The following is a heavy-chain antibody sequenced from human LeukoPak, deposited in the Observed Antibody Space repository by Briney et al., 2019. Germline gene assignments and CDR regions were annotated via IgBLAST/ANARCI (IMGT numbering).Heavy chain of an antibody. CDR1: GDNFSSYV. D-gene: IGHD3-10*01. CDR2: INTGNGNT. Sequence: ASVTVSCKASGDNFSSYVITWVRQAPGQRLEWMGWINTGNGNTKYSQKFQGRVTITRDTSASTAYMELSSLRSEDTAVYYCARGNYGSGGPGNNGMDVWGQGTTVTVSS. V-gene: IGHV1-3*04. CDR3: ARGNYGSGGPGNNGMDV. J-gene: IGHJ6*02.